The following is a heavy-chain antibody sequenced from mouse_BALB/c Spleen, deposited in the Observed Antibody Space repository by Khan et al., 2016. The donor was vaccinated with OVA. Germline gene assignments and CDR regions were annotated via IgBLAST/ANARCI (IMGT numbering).Heavy chain of an antibody. J-gene: IGHJ4*01. Sequence: QVQLQQSGPGLVAPSQSLSITCTISGFSLTNYGVHWVRQPPGKGLEWLVVIWSDGSTTYNSPLQSRLTISKDNSKSQVILKMNSLQTDDTAMYFCARQPYYHYNIMDYWGQGTSVTVSS. CDR3: ARQPYYHYNIMDY. V-gene: IGHV2-6-1*01. D-gene: IGHD2-10*01. CDR1: GFSLTNYG. CDR2: IWSDGST.